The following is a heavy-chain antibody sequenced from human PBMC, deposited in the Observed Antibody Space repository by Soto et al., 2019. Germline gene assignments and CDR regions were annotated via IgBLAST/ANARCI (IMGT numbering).Heavy chain of an antibody. Sequence: GGSLRLSCAASGFTFDDYAMHWVRQAPGKGLEWVSGISWNSGSIGYADSVKGRFTISRDNAKNSLYLQMNSLRAEDTALYYCIIFGVVRHHHFDYWGQGTLVTVSS. J-gene: IGHJ4*02. CDR2: ISWNSGSI. CDR1: GFTFDDYA. D-gene: IGHD3-3*01. V-gene: IGHV3-9*01. CDR3: IIFGVVRHHHFDY.